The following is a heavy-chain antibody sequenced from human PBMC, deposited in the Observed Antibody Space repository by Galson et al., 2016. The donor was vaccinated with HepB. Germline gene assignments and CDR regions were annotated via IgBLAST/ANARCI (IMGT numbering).Heavy chain of an antibody. J-gene: IGHJ4*02. V-gene: IGHV1-46*01. CDR2: INPSGGST. CDR1: GYTFTGYY. D-gene: IGHD1-26*01. Sequence: SVKVSCKASGYTFTGYYMHWVRQAPGQGLEWMGLINPSGGSTTYAQNFQGRVTMTRDTSTSTVYMELSSLRSEDTAVYYCARVTTPAYYFDYWGQGTLVTVSS. CDR3: ARVTTPAYYFDY.